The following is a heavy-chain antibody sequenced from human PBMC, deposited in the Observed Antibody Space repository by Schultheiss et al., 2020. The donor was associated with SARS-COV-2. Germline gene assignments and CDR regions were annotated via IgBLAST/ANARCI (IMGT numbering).Heavy chain of an antibody. CDR3: AAAAAGIRYYYYYGMDV. Sequence: GGSLRLSCAAFGFAFSTYAMSWVRQAPGKGLEWVSVIYSGGSTYYADSVKGRFTISRDNSKNTLYLQMNSLRAEDTAVYYCAAAAAGIRYYYYYGMDVWGQGTTVTVSS. CDR2: IYSGGST. J-gene: IGHJ6*02. D-gene: IGHD6-13*01. CDR1: GFAFSTYA. V-gene: IGHV3-23*03.